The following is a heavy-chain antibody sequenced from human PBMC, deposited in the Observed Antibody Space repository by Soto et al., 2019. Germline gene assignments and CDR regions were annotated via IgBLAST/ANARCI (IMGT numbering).Heavy chain of an antibody. CDR3: ARNLGGPQDS. CDR1: GDSVSSNISA. D-gene: IGHD3-16*01. CDR2: TYYRSKWYT. Sequence: SQTLSLTCAISGDSVSSNISAWDWIRHSPSRGLELLGRTYYRSKWYTDYAVSVRSRITINPDTSENQFTRQLISMTPEDTAVYYCARNLGGPQDSWGQGTLVNVSS. J-gene: IGHJ4*02. V-gene: IGHV6-1*01.